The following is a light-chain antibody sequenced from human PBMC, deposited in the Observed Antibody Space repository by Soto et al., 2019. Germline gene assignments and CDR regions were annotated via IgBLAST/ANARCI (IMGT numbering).Light chain of an antibody. CDR1: QSVDSY. J-gene: IGKJ4*01. CDR3: QQRSNWPLT. CDR2: EAS. Sequence: EIVLTQSPVTLSLSPGERATLSCRASQSVDSYLAWYQQKPGQAPRLLIYEASNRASGIPARFSGSGSGTDFTLIISSLEPEDFAVYYCQQRSNWPLTFGGGTKVEIK. V-gene: IGKV3-11*01.